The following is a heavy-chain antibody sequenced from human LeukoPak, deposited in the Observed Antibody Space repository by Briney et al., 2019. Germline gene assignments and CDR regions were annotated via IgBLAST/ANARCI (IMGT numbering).Heavy chain of an antibody. D-gene: IGHD2/OR15-2a*01. CDR1: GFTFSIYW. CDR2: INSDGSSA. CDR3: TRDYFQSMDV. V-gene: IGHV3-74*01. Sequence: SGGSLRLSCAASGFTFSIYWMHWVRQAPGKGLVWVSRINSDGSSATYADSVKGRFTISRDNAKNTLYLQMNSLRAEDTAVYYCTRDYFQSMDVWGQGTTVTVSS. J-gene: IGHJ6*02.